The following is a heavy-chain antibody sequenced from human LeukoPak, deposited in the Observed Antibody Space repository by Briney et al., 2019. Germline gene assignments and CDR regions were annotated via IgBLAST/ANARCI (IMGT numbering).Heavy chain of an antibody. J-gene: IGHJ3*02. CDR2: INSDGSEG. D-gene: IGHD3-22*01. V-gene: IGHV3-7*03. Sequence: GGSLRLSCAVSGFTFSGFWMSWSRQAPGKGLEWVASINSDGSEGYYADVVKGRFTISRDNAKNSLYLQINSLRAEDTAVYYCAKDRGDTMIVVVSRDDAFDIWGQGTMVTVSS. CDR1: GFTFSGFW. CDR3: AKDRGDTMIVVVSRDDAFDI.